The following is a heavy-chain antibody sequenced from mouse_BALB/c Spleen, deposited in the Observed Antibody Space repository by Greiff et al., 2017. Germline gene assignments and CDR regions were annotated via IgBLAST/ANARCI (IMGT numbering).Heavy chain of an antibody. D-gene: IGHD2-3*01. CDR1: GYTFTSYW. J-gene: IGHJ3*01. V-gene: IGHV1-7*01. CDR2: INPSTGYT. Sequence: QVQLKESGAELAKPGASVKMSCKASGYTFTSYWMHWVKQRPGQGLEWIGYINPSTGYTEYNQKFKDKATLTADKSSSTAYMQLSSLTSEDSAVYYCARGDGYYGFAYWGQGTLVTVAA. CDR3: ARGDGYYGFAY.